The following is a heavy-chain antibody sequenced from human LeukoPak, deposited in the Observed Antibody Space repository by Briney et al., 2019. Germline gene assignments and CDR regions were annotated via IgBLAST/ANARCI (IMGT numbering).Heavy chain of an antibody. Sequence: GGSLRLSCAASGFTFSGYGMHWVRQAPGKGLEWVAHIWFGGSKKYYVDSVKGRFTISRANSKNTLYLQMNSLRAEDTAVYYCARVYGNSGTLDYWGQGTLVTVSS. CDR1: GFTFSGYG. CDR2: IWFGGSKK. J-gene: IGHJ4*02. V-gene: IGHV3-33*01. D-gene: IGHD1-26*01. CDR3: ARVYGNSGTLDY.